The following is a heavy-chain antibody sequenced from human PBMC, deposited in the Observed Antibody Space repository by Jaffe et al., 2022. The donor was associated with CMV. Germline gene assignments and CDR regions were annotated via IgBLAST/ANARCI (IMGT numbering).Heavy chain of an antibody. V-gene: IGHV1-69*09. CDR1: GYTFSWHA. CDR3: ARMGVDYYDASGHFDY. J-gene: IGHJ4*02. Sequence: QVQLVQSGVEVKEPGSSVKVSCKTAGYTFSWHAISWVRQAPGQGLEWMGRVIPTRDVANYAQEFQGRVTISADESTSTAYMEVRGLRSEDTAVYYCARMGVDYYDASGHFDYWGQGTLVTVSS. CDR2: VIPTRDVA. D-gene: IGHD3-22*01.